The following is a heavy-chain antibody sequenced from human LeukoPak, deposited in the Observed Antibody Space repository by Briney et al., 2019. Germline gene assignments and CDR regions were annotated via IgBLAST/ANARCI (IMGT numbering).Heavy chain of an antibody. CDR3: ARGVRNSGSYYVDY. CDR2: IIPVFGTT. CDR1: GGTFTNYA. V-gene: IGHV1-69*13. J-gene: IGHJ4*02. D-gene: IGHD1-26*01. Sequence: ASVKVSFKASGGTFTNYAFTWVRQAPGQGLEWMGGIIPVFGTTNYAQKFQGRVTITADESTTTAYMELRSLKSEDTAVYYCARGVRNSGSYYVDYWGQGTPVTVSS.